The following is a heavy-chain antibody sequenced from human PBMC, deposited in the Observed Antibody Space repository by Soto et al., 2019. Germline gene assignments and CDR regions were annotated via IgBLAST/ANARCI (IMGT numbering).Heavy chain of an antibody. Sequence: EVQLVESGGGSVKPGESLRLSCLASGFSFSTYWMSWVRQAPGKGLEWVARIKQDGGEKYYVDSVKGRFTVSRDNAKSSLYLQRHTLSADDAGIYYCVRDQLILPADDFYYGVYVCGQGNTVTVFS. CDR2: IKQDGGEK. CDR1: GFSFSTYW. V-gene: IGHV3-7*03. CDR3: VRDQLILPADDFYYGVYV. J-gene: IGHJ6*02.